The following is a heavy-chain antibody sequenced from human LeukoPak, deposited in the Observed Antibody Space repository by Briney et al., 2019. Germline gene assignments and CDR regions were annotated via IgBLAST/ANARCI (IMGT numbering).Heavy chain of an antibody. CDR2: IYSGGST. J-gene: IGHJ4*02. V-gene: IGHV3-53*01. Sequence: GGSLRLSCAASGFTVGANYMSWVRQAPGKGLEWVSVIYSGGSTYYADSVKGRFTISRDNAKNSLYLQMNSLRAEDTAVYYCARGPPGYCSSTSCYYFDYWGQGTLVTVSS. CDR1: GFTVGANY. D-gene: IGHD2-2*01. CDR3: ARGPPGYCSSTSCYYFDY.